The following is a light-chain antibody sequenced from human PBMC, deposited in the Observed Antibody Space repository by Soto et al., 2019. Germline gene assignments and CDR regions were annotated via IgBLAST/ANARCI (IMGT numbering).Light chain of an antibody. CDR2: DVT. CDR3: CSYAGSSTSL. CDR1: SSDVGGYNY. J-gene: IGLJ3*02. Sequence: QSVLTQPRSVSGSPGQSVSISCTGTSSDVGGYNYVSWYQQYPGKAPKLVIYDVTRRPSGVPDRFSGSKSGNMASLTISGLQAEDEADYYCCSYAGSSTSLFGGGTKLTVL. V-gene: IGLV2-11*01.